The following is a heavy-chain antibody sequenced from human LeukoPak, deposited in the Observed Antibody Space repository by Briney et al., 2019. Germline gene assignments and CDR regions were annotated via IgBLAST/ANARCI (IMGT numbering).Heavy chain of an antibody. J-gene: IGHJ6*02. CDR3: ARDRVGDHYYGSGSYFPGYYGMDV. CDR1: GFTFSSYA. CDR2: IWYDGSNK. V-gene: IGHV3-33*08. D-gene: IGHD3-10*01. Sequence: PGGSLRLSCAASGFTFSSYAMSWVRQAPGKGLEWVAVIWYDGSNKYYADSVKGRFTISRDNSKNTLYLQMNSLRAEDTAVYYCARDRVGDHYYGSGSYFPGYYGMDVWGQGTTVTVSS.